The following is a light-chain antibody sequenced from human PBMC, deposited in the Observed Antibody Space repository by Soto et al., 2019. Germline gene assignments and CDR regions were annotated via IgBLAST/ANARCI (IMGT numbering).Light chain of an antibody. CDR3: SSYTKNSPYV. CDR2: EGS. J-gene: IGLJ1*01. V-gene: IGLV2-14*01. CDR1: SSDIGGSHY. Sequence: QSVLTQPASVSGSPGQTITISCTGTSSDIGGSHYVSWYQHHPGKAPKLILYEGSYRPSGVSDRFSGSKSDNTASLTIYGLQAEDEADYYCSSYTKNSPYVFGTGTKLTVL.